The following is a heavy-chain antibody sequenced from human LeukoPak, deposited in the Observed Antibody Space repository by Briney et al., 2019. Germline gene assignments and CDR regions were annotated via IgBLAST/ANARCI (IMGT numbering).Heavy chain of an antibody. Sequence: AGGSLRLSCAASGFTFANFAMGWVRQAPAKGLEWVSTMTGSGGETWYADSVKGRFTVSRDKSENTLYLQMNSLRADDTAVYYCAKGYYDSSGYYFDDWGQGTLVTVSS. D-gene: IGHD3-22*01. V-gene: IGHV3-23*01. CDR1: GFTFANFA. CDR3: AKGYYDSSGYYFDD. CDR2: MTGSGGET. J-gene: IGHJ4*02.